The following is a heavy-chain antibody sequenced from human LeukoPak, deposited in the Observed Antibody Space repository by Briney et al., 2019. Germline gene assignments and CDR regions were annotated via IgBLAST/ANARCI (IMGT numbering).Heavy chain of an antibody. V-gene: IGHV4-59*01. CDR3: ARGGTGFCTSTTCLAYYSSGLDV. J-gene: IGHJ6*02. Sequence: SETLSLTCTVSGGSISSYYWSWIRQPPGKGLEWIGYIYHSGSTDYNPSLRSRVTISLDMFKNQFSLKVTSVTAADTAVYYCARGGTGFCTSTTCLAYYSSGLDVWGQGTTVTVS. CDR2: IYHSGST. CDR1: GGSISSYY. D-gene: IGHD2-2*01.